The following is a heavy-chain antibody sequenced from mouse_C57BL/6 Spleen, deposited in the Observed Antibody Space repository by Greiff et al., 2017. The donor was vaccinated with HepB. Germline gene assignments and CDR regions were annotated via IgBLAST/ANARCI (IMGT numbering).Heavy chain of an antibody. J-gene: IGHJ1*03. CDR3: ARQGYDYDLYWYFDV. V-gene: IGHV5-9*01. CDR2: ISGGGGNT. D-gene: IGHD2-4*01. CDR1: GFTFSSYT. Sequence: EVQLVESGGGLVKPGGSLKLSCAASGFTFSSYTMSWVRQTPEKRLEWVATISGGGGNTYYPDSVKGRFTISRDNAKNTLYLQMSSLRSEDTALYYCARQGYDYDLYWYFDVWGTRTTVTVSS.